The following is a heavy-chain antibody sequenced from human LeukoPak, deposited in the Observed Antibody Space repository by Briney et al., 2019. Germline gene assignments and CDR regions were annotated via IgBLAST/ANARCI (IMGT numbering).Heavy chain of an antibody. CDR1: GFTFSNYA. CDR2: ISASGGTT. J-gene: IGHJ6*04. V-gene: IGHV3-23*01. D-gene: IGHD3-10*02. Sequence: PGGSLRLSCAASGFTFSNYAMSWVRQAPGKGLEWVSSISASGGTTYYADSVKGRFTISRDNSKNTLYLQMNSLRAEDTAVCYCAELGITMIGGVWGKGTTVTISS. CDR3: AELGITMIGGV.